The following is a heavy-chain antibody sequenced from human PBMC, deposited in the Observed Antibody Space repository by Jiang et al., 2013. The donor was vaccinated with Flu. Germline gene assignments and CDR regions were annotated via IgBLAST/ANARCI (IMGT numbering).Heavy chain of an antibody. J-gene: IGHJ4*02. CDR2: IYPGDSDT. Sequence: SLKISCKGSGYSFTSYWIGWVRQMPGKGLEWMGIIYPGDSDTRYSPSFQGQVTISADKSISTAYLQWSSLKASDTAMYYCARSLRGSSGYYYYLDYWGQGTLVTVSS. V-gene: IGHV5-51*01. CDR1: GYSFTSYW. D-gene: IGHD3-22*01. CDR3: ARSLRGSSGYYYYLDY.